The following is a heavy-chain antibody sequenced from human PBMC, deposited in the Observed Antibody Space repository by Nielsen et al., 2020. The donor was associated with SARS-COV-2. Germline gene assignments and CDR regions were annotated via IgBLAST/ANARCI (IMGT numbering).Heavy chain of an antibody. V-gene: IGHV4-30-4*01. CDR3: ARERVGGITIFGVVTRYGMDV. CDR1: GGSISSGDYY. D-gene: IGHD3-3*01. J-gene: IGHJ6*02. CDR2: IYYSGST. Sequence: SETLSLTCTVSGGSISSGDYYWSWIRQPPGKDLEWIGYIYYSGSTYYNPSLKSRVTISVDTSKNQFSLKLSSVTAADTALYYCARERVGGITIFGVVTRYGMDVWGQGTTVTVPS.